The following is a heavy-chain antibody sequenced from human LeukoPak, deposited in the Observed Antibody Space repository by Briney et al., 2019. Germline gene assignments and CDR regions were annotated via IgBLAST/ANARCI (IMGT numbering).Heavy chain of an antibody. V-gene: IGHV1-3*01. D-gene: IGHD2-21*01. J-gene: IGHJ4*02. CDR3: ARDQVSGGGDANFDF. Sequence: ASVKVSCKASGYTFTSYAMHWVRQAPGQRLEWMGWINAGNGNTRYSRNFQGRVTITRDTSASTVYMELSNLRSEDMAVYYCARDQVSGGGDANFDFWGQGTLVTVSS. CDR1: GYTFTSYA. CDR2: INAGNGNT.